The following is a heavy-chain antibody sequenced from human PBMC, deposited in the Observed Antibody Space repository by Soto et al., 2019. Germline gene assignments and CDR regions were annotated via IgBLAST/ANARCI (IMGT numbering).Heavy chain of an antibody. CDR3: ARSNSSSRYYYYYGMDV. J-gene: IGHJ6*02. Sequence: ASVKVSCKASGYTFTSFAIHWVRQAPGQGLEWMGWINPNSGGTNYAQKFQGWVTMTRDTSISTAYMELSRLRSDDTAVYYCARSNSSSRYYYYYGMDVWGQRTTVTVSS. V-gene: IGHV1-2*04. CDR2: INPNSGGT. D-gene: IGHD6-6*01. CDR1: GYTFTSFA.